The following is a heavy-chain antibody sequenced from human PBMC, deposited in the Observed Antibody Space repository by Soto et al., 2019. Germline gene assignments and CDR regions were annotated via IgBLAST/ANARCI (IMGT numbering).Heavy chain of an antibody. Sequence: QITLKESGPTLVKPTQTLTLTCTIPGFSLITSGVGVGRIRQPPGKALEWLAHIYWDDDKRYSPSLKSRLTTAKNSSDNQVDLTMTNMDPLDTATSYCAPIVIGCFTWGRGALVTVSS. D-gene: IGHD3-10*01. J-gene: IGHJ5*02. CDR1: GFSLITSGVG. CDR3: APIVIGCFT. V-gene: IGHV2-5*02. CDR2: IYWDDDK.